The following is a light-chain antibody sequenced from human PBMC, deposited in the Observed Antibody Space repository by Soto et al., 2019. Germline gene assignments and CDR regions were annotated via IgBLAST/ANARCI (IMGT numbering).Light chain of an antibody. J-gene: IGKJ1*01. CDR3: QQYGSYSPWT. CDR1: QSIGSW. CDR2: KAS. V-gene: IGKV1-5*03. Sequence: DIQMTQSPSTLSASVGDRVTITCRASQSIGSWLAWYQQKPGKAPKLLIYKASSLESGVPSRFSGSGSGTEFTLTISSLQPDDFASYYCQQYGSYSPWTFGQWTKVEIK.